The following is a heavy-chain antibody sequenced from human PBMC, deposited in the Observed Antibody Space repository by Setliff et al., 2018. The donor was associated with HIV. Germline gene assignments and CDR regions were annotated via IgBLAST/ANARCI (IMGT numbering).Heavy chain of an antibody. V-gene: IGHV3-21*01. Sequence: PGGSLRLSCAASGFTFSSYSMNWVRQAPGKGLEWVSSITSSTYIYYADSVKGRFTISRDNAKNSLYLQMNSLRAEDTAVYYCARDYAYNWNSVMDAWGKGTTVTVSS. CDR3: ARDYAYNWNSVMDA. D-gene: IGHD1-7*01. CDR1: GFTFSSYS. J-gene: IGHJ6*03. CDR2: ITSSTYI.